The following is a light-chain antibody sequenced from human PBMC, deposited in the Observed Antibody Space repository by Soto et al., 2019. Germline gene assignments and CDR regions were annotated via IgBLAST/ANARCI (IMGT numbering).Light chain of an antibody. Sequence: IQMTQSPSSLSASVGDRVTITCRASLGISSYLAWYQQKPGKAPKLLTYAASTLQSGVPSRFSGSGSGTDFTLTISCLQSEDFATYYRQQYYSLYTFGQGTRLEIK. CDR2: AAS. CDR1: LGISSY. CDR3: QQYYSLYT. J-gene: IGKJ5*01. V-gene: IGKV1-8*01.